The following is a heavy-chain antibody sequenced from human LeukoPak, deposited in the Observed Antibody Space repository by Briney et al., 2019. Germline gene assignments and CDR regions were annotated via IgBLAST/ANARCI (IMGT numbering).Heavy chain of an antibody. V-gene: IGHV1-2*06. CDR2: INPNSGGT. J-gene: IGHJ4*02. D-gene: IGHD3/OR15-3a*01. Sequence: ASVKVSCKASGYTITGYHLHWVRQAPGQGLEWTGRINPNSGGTNSAQKFQGRITMTTDTSTSTAYMELRSLRSDDAAVYYCARFERWTGTVYLDYWGQGTLVTVSS. CDR1: GYTITGYH. CDR3: ARFERWTGTVYLDY.